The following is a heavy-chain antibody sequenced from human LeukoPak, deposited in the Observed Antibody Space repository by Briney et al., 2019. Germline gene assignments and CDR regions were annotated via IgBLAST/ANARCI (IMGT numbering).Heavy chain of an antibody. CDR1: GFTFSDYY. Sequence: GGSLRLSCAASGFTFSDYYMSWIRQAPGKGLEWVSYISSSSSYTNYADSVKGRFTISRDNAKNSLYLQMNSLRAEDTAVYYCARGEFGSGWYMGYWGQGTLVTVSS. J-gene: IGHJ4*02. CDR2: ISSSSSYT. V-gene: IGHV3-11*06. D-gene: IGHD6-19*01. CDR3: ARGEFGSGWYMGY.